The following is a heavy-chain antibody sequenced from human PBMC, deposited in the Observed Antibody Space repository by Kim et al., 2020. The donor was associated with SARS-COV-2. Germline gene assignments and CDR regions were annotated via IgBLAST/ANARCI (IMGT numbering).Heavy chain of an antibody. V-gene: IGHV3-48*03. CDR3: ARGAYGTNPSCYAYNWFDS. J-gene: IGHJ5*02. D-gene: IGHD2-2*01. Sequence: KCRFTISRENTNNSLYLQMNSLRAEDTAVYYCARGAYGTNPSCYAYNWFDSWGQGTLVTVSS.